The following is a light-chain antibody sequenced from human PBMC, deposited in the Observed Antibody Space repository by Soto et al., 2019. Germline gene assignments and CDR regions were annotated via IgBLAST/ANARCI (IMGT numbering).Light chain of an antibody. V-gene: IGKV3-20*01. Sequence: EIVLTQSPGTLSLSPEERATLSCRASQSVSSSYLHWYQQKPGQAPRLLIYGSSSRATGIPHRFSGSGSGTDFTLTISRLEPEDFAVYYCQQYGSSPRFTFGPVTKVDIK. CDR1: QSVSSSY. CDR3: QQYGSSPRFT. J-gene: IGKJ3*01. CDR2: GSS.